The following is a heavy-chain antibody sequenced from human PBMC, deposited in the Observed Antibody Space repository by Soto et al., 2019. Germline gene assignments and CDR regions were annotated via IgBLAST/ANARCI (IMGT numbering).Heavy chain of an antibody. V-gene: IGHV1-69*06. CDR3: ARAGFFYDSSGSPIDY. D-gene: IGHD3-22*01. Sequence: SVKVSCKASGGTFSSYATSWVRRAPGQGLEWMGGIIPIFGTANYAQKFQGRVTITADKSTSTAYMELSSLRSEDTAVYYCARAGFFYDSSGSPIDYWGQGTLVTVSS. CDR1: GGTFSSYA. J-gene: IGHJ4*02. CDR2: IIPIFGTA.